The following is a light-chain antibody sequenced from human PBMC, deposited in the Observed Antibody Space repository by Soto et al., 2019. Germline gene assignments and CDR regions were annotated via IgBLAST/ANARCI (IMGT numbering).Light chain of an antibody. V-gene: IGKV3D-15*01. Sequence: RVMTQSPDTLSVSPGERATLSCRASETVRSNLAWYQQKPGQAPRLLIYAASTRATGIPARFIGNGSGTEFTLTISSLQSEDFAVYYCQQYNTWSSITFGQGTRLEIK. CDR1: ETVRSN. CDR2: AAS. CDR3: QQYNTWSSIT. J-gene: IGKJ5*01.